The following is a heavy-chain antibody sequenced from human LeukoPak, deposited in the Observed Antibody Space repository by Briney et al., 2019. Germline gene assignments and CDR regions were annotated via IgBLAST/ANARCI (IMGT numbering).Heavy chain of an antibody. Sequence: SETLSLTCAVYGGSFSGYYWTWIRQPPGKGLEWIGEISHSGRANYNPSLKSRVTVSVDTSKNQFSLKVNSVTAADTAVYYCARHEWGITNAFDIWGQGTMVTVSS. J-gene: IGHJ3*02. CDR3: ARHEWGITNAFDI. CDR1: GGSFSGYY. D-gene: IGHD1-14*01. CDR2: ISHSGRA. V-gene: IGHV4-34*01.